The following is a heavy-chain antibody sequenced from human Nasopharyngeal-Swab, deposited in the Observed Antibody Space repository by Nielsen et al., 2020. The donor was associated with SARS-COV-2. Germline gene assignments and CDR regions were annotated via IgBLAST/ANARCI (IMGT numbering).Heavy chain of an antibody. V-gene: IGHV4-34*13. CDR2: INHSGST. CDR3: ARDGYDSSGYYLSAFDI. Sequence: RQAPGKGLEWIGEINHSGSTNYNPSLKSRVTISVDTSKNQFSLKLSSVTAADTAVYYCARDGYDSSGYYLSAFDIWGQGTMVTVSS. J-gene: IGHJ3*02. D-gene: IGHD3-22*01.